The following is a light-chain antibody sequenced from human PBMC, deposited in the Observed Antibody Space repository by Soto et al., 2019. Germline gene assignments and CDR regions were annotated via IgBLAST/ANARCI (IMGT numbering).Light chain of an antibody. CDR1: QSVSSN. CDR2: GAS. Sequence: EIVMTQSPATLSVSPGERATLSCRASQSVSSNLAWYQQKPGQAPRLLIYGASTRATGIPARFSGSGSGTEFTLTISSLQSEDFAVYYCQQYNNWPPMLTFGGGTNV. V-gene: IGKV3-15*01. CDR3: QQYNNWPPMLT. J-gene: IGKJ4*01.